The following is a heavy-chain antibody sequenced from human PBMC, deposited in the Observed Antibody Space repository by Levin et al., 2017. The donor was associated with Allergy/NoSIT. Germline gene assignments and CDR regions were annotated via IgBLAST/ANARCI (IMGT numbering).Heavy chain of an antibody. J-gene: IGHJ3*02. CDR2: ISHRGST. D-gene: IGHD4-17*01. Sequence: KPSETLSLTCGVYGGSFSAYYWSWIRQPPGKGLEWIGEISHRGSTTYNPSLKSRVTISVDTSRNHFSLKLSSVTAADTAVYYCAVFSFRYGTFDIWGQGTVVTVSS. V-gene: IGHV4-34*01. CDR3: AVFSFRYGTFDI. CDR1: GGSFSAYY.